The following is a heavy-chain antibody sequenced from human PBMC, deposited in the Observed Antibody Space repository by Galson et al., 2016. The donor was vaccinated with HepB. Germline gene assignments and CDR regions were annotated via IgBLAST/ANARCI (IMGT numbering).Heavy chain of an antibody. D-gene: IGHD6-19*01. CDR1: GDSVSSNSAA. V-gene: IGHV6-1*01. J-gene: IGHJ6*03. Sequence: CAISGDSVSSNSAAWNWIRQSPSRGLEWLGRTYYRSKWYNDYGVSVKSRITINPDTSKNQISLQLNSVTPEDTAVYYCARDIAVAGTNFYYYMDVWGKGTTVTVPS. CDR2: TYYRSKWYN. CDR3: ARDIAVAGTNFYYYMDV.